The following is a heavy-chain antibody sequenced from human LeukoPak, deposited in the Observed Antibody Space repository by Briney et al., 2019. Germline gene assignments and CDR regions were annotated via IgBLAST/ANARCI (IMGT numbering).Heavy chain of an antibody. Sequence: QPGGSLRLSCAASGFTFSSYAMSWVRQAPGKGLEWVSAISGSGGSTYYADSVKGRFTISRDNSKNTLYLQMNSLRAEDTAVYYCAKDYDYVWGSYRYPASLAFDIWGQGTMVTVSS. CDR1: GFTFSSYA. CDR2: ISGSGGST. V-gene: IGHV3-23*01. CDR3: AKDYDYVWGSYRYPASLAFDI. D-gene: IGHD3-16*02. J-gene: IGHJ3*02.